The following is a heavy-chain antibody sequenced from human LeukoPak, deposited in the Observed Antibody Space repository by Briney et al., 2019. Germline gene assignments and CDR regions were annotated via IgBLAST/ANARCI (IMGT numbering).Heavy chain of an antibody. CDR1: GYTFTDYY. J-gene: IGHJ4*01. V-gene: IGHV1-2*02. CDR2: FNPYTGGT. D-gene: IGHD6-19*01. Sequence: ASEKVSCKASGYTFTDYYIHWVRQAPGQGLEWMGWFNPYTGGTNYAEKFQGTVTMAGDTSINTAYMQLKSLTSDDMALYYCARQYSSASFDFWGHGTLVTVSS. CDR3: ARQYSSASFDF.